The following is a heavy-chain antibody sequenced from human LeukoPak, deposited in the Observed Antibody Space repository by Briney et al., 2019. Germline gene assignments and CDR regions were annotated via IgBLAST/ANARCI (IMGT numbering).Heavy chain of an antibody. CDR3: ASSDLGSLGQFDP. CDR1: GGSISNYY. CDR2: IHSNGGA. J-gene: IGHJ5*02. Sequence: PSETLSLTCTVSGGSISNYYWSWIRQPPGKGLEWIGFIHSNGGANYNASLNSRATISRDTSRSQDSLKLTSVTAADTAVYYCASSDLGSLGQFDPWGQGTLVTVSS. V-gene: IGHV4-59*01. D-gene: IGHD3-10*01.